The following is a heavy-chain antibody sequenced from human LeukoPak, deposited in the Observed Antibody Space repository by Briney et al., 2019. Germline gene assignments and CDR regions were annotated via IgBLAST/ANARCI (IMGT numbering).Heavy chain of an antibody. V-gene: IGHV4-59*01. CDR2: IYYSGST. Sequence: SETLSLTCTVSGGSISSYYWSWLRQPPGKGLEWIGYIYYSGSTNYNPSLKSRVTISVDTSKNQFSLKLSSVTAADTAVYYCARLPAGYSSPKYYFDYWGQGTLVTVSS. CDR1: GGSISSYY. D-gene: IGHD6-13*01. J-gene: IGHJ4*02. CDR3: ARLPAGYSSPKYYFDY.